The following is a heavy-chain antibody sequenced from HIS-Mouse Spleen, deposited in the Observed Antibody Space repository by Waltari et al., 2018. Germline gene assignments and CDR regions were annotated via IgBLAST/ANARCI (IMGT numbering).Heavy chain of an antibody. CDR2: ISSSGSTI. V-gene: IGHV3-11*01. D-gene: IGHD5-18*01. J-gene: IGHJ4*02. CDR3: ARDSVIQGPFYSYGYYFDY. Sequence: QVQLVESGGGLVKPGGSMRLSCAASGFTFSHYYMSGIRRAPGKGLDWVSYISSSGSTIYYADSVKGRFTISRDNAKNSLYLQMNSLRAEDTAVYYCARDSVIQGPFYSYGYYFDYWGQGTLVTVSS. CDR1: GFTFSHYY.